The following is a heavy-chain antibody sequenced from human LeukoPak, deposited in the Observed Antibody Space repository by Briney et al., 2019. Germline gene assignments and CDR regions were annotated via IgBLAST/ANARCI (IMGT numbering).Heavy chain of an antibody. CDR3: AKDLRFLEWSQPLWFDP. J-gene: IGHJ5*02. D-gene: IGHD3-3*01. V-gene: IGHV3-30*02. CDR1: GITFSNYW. CDR2: IRYDGSNK. Sequence: GGSLRLSCAASGITFSNYWMHWVRQAPGKGLEWVAFIRYDGSNKYYADSVKGRFTISRDNSKNTLYLQMNSLRAEDTAVYYCAKDLRFLEWSQPLWFDPWGQGTLVTVSS.